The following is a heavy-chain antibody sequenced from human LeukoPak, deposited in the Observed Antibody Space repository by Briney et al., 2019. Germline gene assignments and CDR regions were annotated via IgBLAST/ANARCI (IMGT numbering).Heavy chain of an antibody. D-gene: IGHD3-22*01. CDR2: IYYSGST. J-gene: IGHJ4*02. CDR1: GGSISSSSYY. V-gene: IGHV4-39*01. CDR3: ARIYDSSGYYYGAFGYFDY. Sequence: SETLSLTCTVSGGSISSSSYYWGWIRQPPGKGLEWIGSIYYSGSTYYYPSLKSRVTISVDTSKNQFSLKLSSVTAADTAVYYCARIYDSSGYYYGAFGYFDYWGQGTLVTVSS.